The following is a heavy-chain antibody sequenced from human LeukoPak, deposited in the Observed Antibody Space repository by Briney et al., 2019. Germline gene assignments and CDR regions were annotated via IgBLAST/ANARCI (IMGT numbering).Heavy chain of an antibody. V-gene: IGHV3-23*01. D-gene: IGHD1-26*01. J-gene: IGHJ6*02. CDR3: AKGGGCIVGGTCSLSYYYGMDV. CDR1: EFTFSSYA. Sequence: GGSLRLSCAASEFTFSSYAMSWVRQAPGKGLEWVSAISGSGTSTFYADSVKGRFTISRDNSKNTLYLQMNSLRDDDTAVYYCAKGGGCIVGGTCSLSYYYGMDVWGQGTTVTVSS. CDR2: ISGSGTST.